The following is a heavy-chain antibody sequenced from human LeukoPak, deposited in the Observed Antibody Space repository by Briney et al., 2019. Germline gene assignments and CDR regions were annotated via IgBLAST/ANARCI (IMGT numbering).Heavy chain of an antibody. D-gene: IGHD6-13*01. CDR2: ISSSSSYI. CDR1: GFTFSSYS. CDR3: ARGYWAAAAGYFDY. J-gene: IGHJ4*02. Sequence: GGSLRLSCAASGFTFSSYSMNWVRQAPGKGLEWVSSISSSSSYIYYADSVKGRFTISRDNTKNSLYLQMNSLRAEDTAVYYCARGYWAAAAGYFDYWGQGTLVTVSS. V-gene: IGHV3-21*01.